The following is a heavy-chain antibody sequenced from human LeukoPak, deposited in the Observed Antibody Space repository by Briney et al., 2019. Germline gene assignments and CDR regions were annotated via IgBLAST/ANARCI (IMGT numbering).Heavy chain of an antibody. CDR2: ISRSGSTK. CDR3: ARVLRYCSGGNCYSGGLGYMDV. Sequence: PGGSLRLSCAASGFTFSDYNMRWIRQAPGKGLEWVSSISRSGSTKYYADSVKGRFTISRDNAKNSLFLQMNSLRAEDTAVYYCARVLRYCSGGNCYSGGLGYMDVWGKGTTVTISS. J-gene: IGHJ6*03. D-gene: IGHD2-15*01. V-gene: IGHV3-11*01. CDR1: GFTFSDYN.